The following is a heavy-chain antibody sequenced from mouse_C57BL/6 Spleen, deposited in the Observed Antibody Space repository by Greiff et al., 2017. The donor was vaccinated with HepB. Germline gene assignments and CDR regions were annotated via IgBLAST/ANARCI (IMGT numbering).Heavy chain of an antibody. J-gene: IGHJ1*03. CDR2: IYPSDSET. Sequence: QVQLKQPGAELVRPGSSVKLSCKASGYTFTSYWMDWVKQRPGQGLEWIGNIYPSDSETHYNQKFKDKATLTVDKSSSTAYMQLSSLTSEDSAVYYCARMDYYGSSYYFDVWGTGTTVTVSS. V-gene: IGHV1-61*01. CDR1: GYTFTSYW. D-gene: IGHD1-1*01. CDR3: ARMDYYGSSYYFDV.